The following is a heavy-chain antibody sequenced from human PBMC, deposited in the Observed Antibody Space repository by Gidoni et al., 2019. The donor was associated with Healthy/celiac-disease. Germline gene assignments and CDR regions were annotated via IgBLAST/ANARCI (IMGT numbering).Heavy chain of an antibody. V-gene: IGHV4-31*03. Sequence: QVQLQESGPGLVKPSQTLSLTCPVAGGSISRGGYYWSWIRQHPGKGLEWIGYIYYSGSTYYNPSLKSRVTISVDTSKNQFSLKLSSVTAADTAVYYCARGDYYGSGSYRHDAFDIWGQGTMVTVSS. CDR1: GGSISRGGYY. D-gene: IGHD3-10*01. CDR2: IYYSGST. J-gene: IGHJ3*02. CDR3: ARGDYYGSGSYRHDAFDI.